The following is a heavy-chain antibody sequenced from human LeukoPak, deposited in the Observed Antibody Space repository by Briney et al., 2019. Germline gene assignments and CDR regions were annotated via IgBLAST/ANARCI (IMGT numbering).Heavy chain of an antibody. J-gene: IGHJ4*02. CDR2: ISSSGSTI. CDR1: GFTFSSYE. CDR3: ARVGGYEVFDY. Sequence: GGSLRLSCAASGFTFSSYEMNWVRQAPGKGLEWVSYISSSGSTIYYADSVKGRFTISRDNAKNSLYLQMNSLRAEDTAVYYCARVGGYEVFDYRGQGTLVTVSS. D-gene: IGHD5-12*01. V-gene: IGHV3-48*03.